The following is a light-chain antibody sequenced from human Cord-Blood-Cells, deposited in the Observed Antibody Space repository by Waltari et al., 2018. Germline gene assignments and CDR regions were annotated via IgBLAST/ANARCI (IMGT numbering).Light chain of an antibody. J-gene: IGKJ4*01. V-gene: IGKV4-1*01. CDR1: QSVLYSSNNKNY. Sequence: DIVMTQSPDSLAVSLGERATINCKSSQSVLYSSNNKNYLAWYQQKPGQPPNLLIYWASTRESGVPDRCSGSGSGTDFTLTISSLQAEDVAVYYCQQYYSTPLTFGGGTKVEIK. CDR3: QQYYSTPLT. CDR2: WAS.